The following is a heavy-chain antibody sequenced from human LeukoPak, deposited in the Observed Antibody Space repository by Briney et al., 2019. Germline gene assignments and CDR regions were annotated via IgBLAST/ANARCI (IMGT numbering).Heavy chain of an antibody. Sequence: GGSLRLSCAASGFTFSSYWMHWVRQAPGKGLVWVSRINTDGTRTNYADSVKGRFTISRDNTKNTLYLQMNSLRAEDTAVYYCARGHYYDSSGYYAYWGQGTLVTVSS. V-gene: IGHV3-74*01. CDR1: GFTFSSYW. CDR2: INTDGTRT. J-gene: IGHJ4*02. CDR3: ARGHYYDSSGYYAY. D-gene: IGHD3-22*01.